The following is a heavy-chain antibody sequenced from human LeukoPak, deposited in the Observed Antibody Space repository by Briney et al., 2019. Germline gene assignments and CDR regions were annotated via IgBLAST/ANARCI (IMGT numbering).Heavy chain of an antibody. D-gene: IGHD5-12*01. V-gene: IGHV3-9*01. Sequence: PGGSLRLSCAASGFTFDDYAMHWVRQAPGKGLEWVSGISWNSGTIYYADSVKGRFTISRDNAKNSLYLQMNSLRAEDTAVYYCARDQSGIVATITFDYWGQGILVTVSS. CDR3: ARDQSGIVATITFDY. J-gene: IGHJ4*02. CDR2: ISWNSGTI. CDR1: GFTFDDYA.